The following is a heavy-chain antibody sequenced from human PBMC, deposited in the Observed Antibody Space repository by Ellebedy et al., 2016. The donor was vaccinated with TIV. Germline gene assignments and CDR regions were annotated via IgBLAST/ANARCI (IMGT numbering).Heavy chain of an antibody. CDR1: GYIFTDYY. J-gene: IGHJ4*02. D-gene: IGHD3-10*01. CDR2: INPNNGVT. V-gene: IGHV1-2*02. Sequence: AASVKVSCKVSGYIFTDYYIHWFRQAPGQAFEWMGLINPNNGVTNYAQKFQDRVTMTRYTTISTVYMDLSRLTSDDTAVYYCTRGPSGGYFDYWGQGTLVPVSS. CDR3: TRGPSGGYFDY.